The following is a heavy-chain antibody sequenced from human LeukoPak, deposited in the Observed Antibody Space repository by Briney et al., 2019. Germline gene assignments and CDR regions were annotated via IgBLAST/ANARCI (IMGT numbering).Heavy chain of an antibody. CDR1: GGSISSYY. CDR3: ARRVDGGFDY. CDR2: IYTSGST. V-gene: IGHV4-4*09. Sequence: SETLSLTCTVSGGSISSYYWSWIRQPPGKGLEWNGYIYTSGSTNYNPSLKSRVTISVDTSKNQFSLKLSSVAAADKAVYYCARRVDGGFDYWGQGTLVTVSS. J-gene: IGHJ4*02.